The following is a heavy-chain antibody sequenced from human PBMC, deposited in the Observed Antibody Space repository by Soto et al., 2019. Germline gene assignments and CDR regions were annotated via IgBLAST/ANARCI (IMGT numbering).Heavy chain of an antibody. CDR2: IYPGDSDT. CDR1: GYNFTNYW. D-gene: IGHD1-7*01. Sequence: GESLKISCKGSGYNFTNYWIGWVRQMPVKGLEWMGIIYPGDSDTRYSPSFQGQVTISADKSISTAYLQWSSLKASDTAMYFCARRNFGAGTTWGSYGLDVWGQGTTVTVSS. CDR3: ARRNFGAGTTWGSYGLDV. J-gene: IGHJ6*02. V-gene: IGHV5-51*01.